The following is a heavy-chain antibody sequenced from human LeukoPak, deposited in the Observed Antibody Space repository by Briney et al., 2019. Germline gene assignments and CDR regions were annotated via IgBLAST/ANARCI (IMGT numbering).Heavy chain of an antibody. D-gene: IGHD2-2*01. Sequence: GASVKVSCKASGYTFTNYAMNWVRQATGQGLEWMGWMNPNSGNTGYAQKFQGRVTMTRNTSISTAYMELSSLRSEDTAVYYCARAAPLLSGDYYGMDVWGQGTTVTVSS. V-gene: IGHV1-8*02. J-gene: IGHJ6*02. CDR2: MNPNSGNT. CDR3: ARAAPLLSGDYYGMDV. CDR1: GYTFTNYA.